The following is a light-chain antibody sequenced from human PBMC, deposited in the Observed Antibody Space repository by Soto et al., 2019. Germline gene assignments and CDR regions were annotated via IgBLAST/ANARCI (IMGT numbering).Light chain of an antibody. CDR1: QSVSSS. CDR2: DTS. J-gene: IGKJ4*01. CDR3: QQSYSTPLT. Sequence: EVLLTQSPATLSVSPWERATLSCRASQSVSSSLAWYQQKHGQAPRLLISDTSNRANGVPARFGGSGSGTDFTLTISSLQPEDFATYYCQQSYSTPLTFGGGTKVDIK. V-gene: IGKV3-11*01.